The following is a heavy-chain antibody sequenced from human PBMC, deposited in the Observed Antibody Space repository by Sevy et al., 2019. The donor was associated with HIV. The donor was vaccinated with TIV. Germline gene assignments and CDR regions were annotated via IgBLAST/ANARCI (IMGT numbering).Heavy chain of an antibody. J-gene: IGHJ4*02. CDR1: GFTVSSNY. Sequence: GGSLRLSCAASGFTVSSNYMSWVRQAPGKGLEWVSVIYSGGSTYYADSVKGRFTISRDNSENTLYLQMNSLRAEDTAVYYCARAHDSSGYYFDYWGQGTLVTVSS. CDR2: IYSGGST. V-gene: IGHV3-53*01. CDR3: ARAHDSSGYYFDY. D-gene: IGHD3-22*01.